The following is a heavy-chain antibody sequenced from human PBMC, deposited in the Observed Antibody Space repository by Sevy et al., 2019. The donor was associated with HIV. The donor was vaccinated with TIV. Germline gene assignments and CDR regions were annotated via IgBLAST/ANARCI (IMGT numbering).Heavy chain of an antibody. CDR2: ISYDGSNK. J-gene: IGHJ1*01. CDR1: GFTFSTYA. V-gene: IGHV3-30-3*01. CDR3: GREGTFYYDRTQSGFQY. D-gene: IGHD3-22*01. Sequence: GGSLRLSCAASGFTFSTYAMHWVRQAPGKGLEWVAVISYDGSNKYYADSVKGRFTISRNNVKNTLYLQMNSLGAEDTDVYYCGREGTFYYDRTQSGFQYWGQGTLVTVSS.